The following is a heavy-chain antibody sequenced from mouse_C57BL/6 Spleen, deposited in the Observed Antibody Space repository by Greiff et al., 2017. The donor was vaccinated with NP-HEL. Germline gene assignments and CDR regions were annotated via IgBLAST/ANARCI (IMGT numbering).Heavy chain of an antibody. Sequence: VQLQESGAELVKPGASVKISCKASGYAFSSYWMNWVKQRPGKGLEWIGQIYPGDGDTNYNGKFKGKATLTADKSSSTAYMQLSSLTSEDSAVYFCAKLGRVYAMDYWGQGTSVTVSS. CDR1: GYAFSSYW. D-gene: IGHD4-1*01. J-gene: IGHJ4*01. CDR2: IYPGDGDT. V-gene: IGHV1-80*01. CDR3: AKLGRVYAMDY.